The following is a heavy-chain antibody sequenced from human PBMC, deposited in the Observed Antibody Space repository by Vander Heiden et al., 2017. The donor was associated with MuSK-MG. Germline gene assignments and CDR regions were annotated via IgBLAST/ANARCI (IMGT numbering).Heavy chain of an antibody. J-gene: IGHJ2*01. D-gene: IGHD3-10*01. Sequence: QVQLVQSGAEVKKPGASVKVSCKASGYTFTGYYMHWVRQAPGQGLEWMGWINPNSGGTNYAQKFQGWVTMTRDTSISTAYMELSRLRSDDTAVYYCARDRFKGSGSYQADWYFDLWGRGTLVTVSS. CDR1: GYTFTGYY. V-gene: IGHV1-2*04. CDR2: INPNSGGT. CDR3: ARDRFKGSGSYQADWYFDL.